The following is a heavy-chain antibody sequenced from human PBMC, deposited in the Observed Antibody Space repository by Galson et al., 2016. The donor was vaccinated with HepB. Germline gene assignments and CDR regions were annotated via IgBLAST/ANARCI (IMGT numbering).Heavy chain of an antibody. CDR1: GFTFSDYY. Sequence: SLRLSCAASGFTFSDYYMSWIRQAPGKGLEWVSYISSSSSHTNYADSVKGRFTISRDNSKNTLYLQINSLRAEDTAVYYCARDRDPSRTGWHQLDSWGQGTLVTVSS. CDR2: ISSSSSHT. V-gene: IGHV3-11*06. J-gene: IGHJ5*01. CDR3: ARDRDPSRTGWHQLDS. D-gene: IGHD6-19*01.